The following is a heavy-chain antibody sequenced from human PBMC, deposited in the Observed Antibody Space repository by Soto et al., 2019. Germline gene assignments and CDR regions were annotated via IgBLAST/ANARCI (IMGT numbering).Heavy chain of an antibody. CDR1: GGSFSGYY. J-gene: IGHJ4*02. Sequence: SETLSLTCAVYGGSFSGYYWSWIGQPPGKGLEWIGEINHSGSTNYNPSLKSRVTISVDTSKNQFSLKLSSVTAADTAVYYCARGPVLPNDYGEYAYFDYWGQGTLVTVSS. V-gene: IGHV4-34*01. CDR2: INHSGST. CDR3: ARGPVLPNDYGEYAYFDY. D-gene: IGHD4-17*01.